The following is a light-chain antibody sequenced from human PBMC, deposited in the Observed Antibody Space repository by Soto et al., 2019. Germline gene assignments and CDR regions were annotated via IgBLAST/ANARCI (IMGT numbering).Light chain of an antibody. CDR3: QQANSFPYT. V-gene: IGKV1-12*01. CDR1: QDISRW. CDR2: AAS. Sequence: DIQMTQSQSSVSASVGDRVTITCRASQDISRWLAWYQQKPWKAPNLLIYAASSLQSGVPSRFSGSGSGTDFTLTNSSLQPEAFATYYCQQANSFPYTFGQGTKLESK. J-gene: IGKJ2*01.